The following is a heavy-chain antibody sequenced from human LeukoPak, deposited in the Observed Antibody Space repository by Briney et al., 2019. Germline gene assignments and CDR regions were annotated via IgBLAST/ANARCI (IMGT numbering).Heavy chain of an antibody. D-gene: IGHD3-10*01. V-gene: IGHV3-49*03. CDR3: TRVIDGYYYGSGSSTRYFDY. CDR2: IRSKAYGGTI. CDR1: GFTFGDYA. Sequence: GGSLRLSCTASGFTFGDYAMSWFRQAPGKGLEWVGFIRSKAYGGTIEYAASVKGRFTISRDDSKSIAYLQMNSLKTEDTAVYYCTRVIDGYYYGSGSSTRYFDYWGQGTLVTVSS. J-gene: IGHJ4*02.